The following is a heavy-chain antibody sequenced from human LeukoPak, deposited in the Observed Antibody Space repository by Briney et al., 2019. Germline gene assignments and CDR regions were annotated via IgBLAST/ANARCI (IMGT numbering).Heavy chain of an antibody. CDR2: ITGSGGTT. CDR1: GFTFSGSV. V-gene: IGHV3-23*01. Sequence: PGGSLRLSCAASGFTFSGSVMSWVRQAPGKGLEWVSAITGSGGTTQFADSVKGRFTISRDNSKNTLYLQMNSLRAEDTAVYYCAKESGFSSWGQGTLVTVSS. D-gene: IGHD6-25*01. J-gene: IGHJ4*02. CDR3: AKESGFSS.